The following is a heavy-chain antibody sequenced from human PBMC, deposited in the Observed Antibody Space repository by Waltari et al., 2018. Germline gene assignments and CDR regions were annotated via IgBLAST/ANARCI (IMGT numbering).Heavy chain of an antibody. Sequence: EVQLLESGGGLVQPGGSLRLSCAASGFTFSSYAMSWVRQAPGKGLEWVSVIYSGGSTYHAASVKGRFTISRDNSKNTLYLQMNSLRAEDTAVYYCAKDYSNYGTSDYWGQGTLVTVSS. CDR2: IYSGGST. D-gene: IGHD4-4*01. CDR1: GFTFSSYA. CDR3: AKDYSNYGTSDY. V-gene: IGHV3-23*03. J-gene: IGHJ4*02.